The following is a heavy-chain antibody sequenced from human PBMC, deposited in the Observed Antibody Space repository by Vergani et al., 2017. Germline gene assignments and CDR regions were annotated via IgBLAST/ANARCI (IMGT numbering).Heavy chain of an antibody. Sequence: EVQLVESGGGLGQPGRFLRLPCAASGFTFDDYAMHWVRHAPGKGLEWVSGISWNSGSIGYADSVKGRFTIAGDNAKNTLYLQMNSLRAEDTALYYCAKEGVGSGTQWGDAFDIWGQGTMVTVSS. CDR1: GFTFDDYA. V-gene: IGHV3-9*01. J-gene: IGHJ3*02. CDR3: AKEGVGSGTQWGDAFDI. D-gene: IGHD3-10*01. CDR2: ISWNSGSI.